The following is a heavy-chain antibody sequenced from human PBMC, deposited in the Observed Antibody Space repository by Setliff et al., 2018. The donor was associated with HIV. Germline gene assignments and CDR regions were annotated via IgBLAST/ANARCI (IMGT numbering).Heavy chain of an antibody. CDR1: GYSFTNYG. CDR3: ARDDVGYCSGGSCYHHFDTFDI. Sequence: ASVKVSCKASGYSFTNYGISWVRRAPGQGLEWMGWISYYNDNTNYALNLQGRVTMTTDTSTSTAYMELRSLRSDDTAVYYCARDDVGYCSGGSCYHHFDTFDIWGQGTVVTVSS. J-gene: IGHJ3*02. V-gene: IGHV1-18*01. D-gene: IGHD2-15*01. CDR2: ISYYNDNT.